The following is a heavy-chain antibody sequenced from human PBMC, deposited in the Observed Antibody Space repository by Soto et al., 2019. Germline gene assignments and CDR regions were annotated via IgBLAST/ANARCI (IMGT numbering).Heavy chain of an antibody. Sequence: LRLSCAASGFSFSSYGMHWLRQAAGKGLEWVAVISYDGSNKYYADSVRGRFTISRDNSKNTLYLQMNSLRPEDTAVFYCAKERMEQYQLLPFFDYWGQGTLVTVSS. J-gene: IGHJ4*02. CDR2: ISYDGSNK. CDR1: GFSFSSYG. V-gene: IGHV3-30*18. D-gene: IGHD2-2*01. CDR3: AKERMEQYQLLPFFDY.